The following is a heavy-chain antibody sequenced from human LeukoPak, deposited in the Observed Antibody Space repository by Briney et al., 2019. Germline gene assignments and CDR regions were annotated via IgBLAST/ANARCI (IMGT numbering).Heavy chain of an antibody. CDR3: ARASPNGAFDP. D-gene: IGHD1-26*01. J-gene: IGHJ5*02. CDR1: GFTVSDYA. CDR2: ISSSSSTI. V-gene: IGHV3-48*04. Sequence: GGSLRLSCAPSGFTVSDYAMSWVRQAPGKGLEWVSYISSSSSTIYYADSVKGRFTISRDNAKNSLYLQMNSLRAEDTAVYYCARASPNGAFDPWGQGTLVTVSS.